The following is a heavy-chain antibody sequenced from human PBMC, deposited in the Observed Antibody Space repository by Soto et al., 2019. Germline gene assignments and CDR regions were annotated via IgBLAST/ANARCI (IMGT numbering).Heavy chain of an antibody. CDR1: GFTFSDYY. CDR3: AREYYYGMDV. V-gene: IGHV3-11*05. CDR2: ISRSSTNT. J-gene: IGHJ6*02. Sequence: QVQLVESGGGLVKPGGSLRLSFAASGFTFSDYYMSWIRQAPGKGLEWVSYISRSSTNTDYADSVKGRLTTSRDNAKNSLYLQMDSLRAEDTAVYYCAREYYYGMDVWGQGTTVTVSS.